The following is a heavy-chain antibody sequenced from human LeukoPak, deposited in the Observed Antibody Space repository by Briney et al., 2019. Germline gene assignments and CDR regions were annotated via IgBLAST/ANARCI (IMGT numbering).Heavy chain of an antibody. CDR3: ARGVVGGTTVGP. Sequence: ASVKVSCKASGDTFSTYDVNWVRQATGQGHEWMGWVNPKSGHTAYAQKFQGRVTMTSDTSTAFLELSSLRFEDTAVYFCARGVVGGTTVGPWGQGTLVTVSS. V-gene: IGHV1-8*01. CDR2: VNPKSGHT. J-gene: IGHJ5*02. CDR1: GDTFSTYD. D-gene: IGHD1-7*01.